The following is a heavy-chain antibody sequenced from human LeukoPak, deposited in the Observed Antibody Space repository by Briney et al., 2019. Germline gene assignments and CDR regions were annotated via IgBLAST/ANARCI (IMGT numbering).Heavy chain of an antibody. CDR3: ARHQQQLVRPRAFDI. CDR1: GYSISSGYY. V-gene: IGHV4-59*08. J-gene: IGHJ3*02. Sequence: PSETLCLTCTVSGYSISSGYYWGWIRQPPGKGLEWIGYIYYSGSTNYNPSLKSRVTISVDTSKNQFSLKLSSVTAADTAVYYCARHQQQLVRPRAFDIWGQGTMVTVSS. D-gene: IGHD6-13*01. CDR2: IYYSGST.